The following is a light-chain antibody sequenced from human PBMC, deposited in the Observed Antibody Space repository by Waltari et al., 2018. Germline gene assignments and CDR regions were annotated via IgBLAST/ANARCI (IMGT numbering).Light chain of an antibody. CDR1: QSVSSY. CDR3: QQRSNWPRT. Sequence: EIVLTQSPATLSLSPGERATLSCRASQSVSSYLAWYQQKPGQDPRLLFYDASNRATGIPSRFSGSGSGTDFTRTISSLEPEDFAVYDCQQRSNWPRTFGQGTKLEIK. J-gene: IGKJ2*01. V-gene: IGKV3-11*01. CDR2: DAS.